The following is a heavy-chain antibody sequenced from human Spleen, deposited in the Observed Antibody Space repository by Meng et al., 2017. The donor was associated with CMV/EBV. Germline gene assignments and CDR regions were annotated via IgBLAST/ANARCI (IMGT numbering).Heavy chain of an antibody. V-gene: IGHV1-18*01. J-gene: IGHJ4*02. Sequence: YTFTNYGVGWVRQAPGQGLQWMGWISASNGNTHYAQKVQGRVTMTTDTSTTTAYMELRSLRSDDTAVYYCARDGFQSGPFGVLLDSWGQGTLVTVSS. CDR3: ARDGFQSGPFGVLLDS. CDR1: YTFTNYG. D-gene: IGHD3-3*01. CDR2: ISASNGNT.